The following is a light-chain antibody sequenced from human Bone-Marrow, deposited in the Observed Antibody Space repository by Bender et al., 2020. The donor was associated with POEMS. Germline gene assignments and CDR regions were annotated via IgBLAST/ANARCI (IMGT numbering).Light chain of an antibody. Sequence: QSVLTHPPSASGTPGQSVTISCSGTSSNFGNNAANWYQHVPGTAPKLLIYSNNQRPSGVPARFSASASGTSASLAISGLHSDDEADYYCSSWDDSLNGWVFGGGTKLTVL. V-gene: IGLV1-44*01. CDR1: SSNFGNNA. J-gene: IGLJ3*02. CDR3: SSWDDSLNGWV. CDR2: SNN.